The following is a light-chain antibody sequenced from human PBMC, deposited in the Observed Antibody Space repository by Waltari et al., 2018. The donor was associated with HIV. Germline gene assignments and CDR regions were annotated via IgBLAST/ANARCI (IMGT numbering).Light chain of an antibody. J-gene: IGKJ2*01. CDR1: QTISNY. Sequence: DIQMTQSPSSLSASVGDRVVISCRASQTISNYVNWYQQKPGKSPKLLIYSASALISGVPARFSGGGSGTDFTLAINKLQPEDFATYYCQQSSDTPYTFGLGTKVEIK. CDR2: SAS. CDR3: QQSSDTPYT. V-gene: IGKV1-39*01.